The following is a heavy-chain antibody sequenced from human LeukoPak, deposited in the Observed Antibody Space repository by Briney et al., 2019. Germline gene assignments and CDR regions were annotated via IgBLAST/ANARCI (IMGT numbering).Heavy chain of an antibody. V-gene: IGHV1-18*01. CDR2: IGTYNGNT. D-gene: IGHD1-26*01. Sequence: EASVKVSRKASGYTFINYAISWVRQAPGQGLEWMGWIGTYNGNTKYAQEFQGRVTMTTDTSTSTGYMELRNLRSDDTAVYFCVREWDHTRMTFDIWGQGTMVTVSS. CDR3: VREWDHTRMTFDI. CDR1: GYTFINYA. J-gene: IGHJ3*02.